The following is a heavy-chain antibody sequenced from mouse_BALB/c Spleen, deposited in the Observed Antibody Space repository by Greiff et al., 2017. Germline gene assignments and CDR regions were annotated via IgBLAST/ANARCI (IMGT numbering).Heavy chain of an antibody. CDR2: ISSGSSTI. J-gene: IGHJ4*01. V-gene: IGHV5-17*02. Sequence: EVQRVESGGGLVQPGGSRKLSCAASGFTFSSFGMHWVRQAPEKGLEWVAYISSGSSTIYYADTVKGRFTISRDNPKNTLFLQMTSLRSEDTAMYYCARLITPYYYAMDYWGQGTSVTVSS. CDR3: ARLITPYYYAMDY. CDR1: GFTFSSFG. D-gene: IGHD1-2*01.